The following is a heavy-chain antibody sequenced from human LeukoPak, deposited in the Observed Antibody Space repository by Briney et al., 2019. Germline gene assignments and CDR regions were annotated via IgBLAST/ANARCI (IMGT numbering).Heavy chain of an antibody. Sequence: GGSLRLSCAASGFTFSSYEMNWVRQAPGKGLEWVSYISSSGSTIYYADSVKGRFTISRDNSKNTLYLQMNSLRAEDTAVYYCARGRADDAFDIWGQGTMVTVSS. CDR1: GFTFSSYE. V-gene: IGHV3-48*03. J-gene: IGHJ3*02. CDR2: ISSSGSTI. CDR3: ARGRADDAFDI.